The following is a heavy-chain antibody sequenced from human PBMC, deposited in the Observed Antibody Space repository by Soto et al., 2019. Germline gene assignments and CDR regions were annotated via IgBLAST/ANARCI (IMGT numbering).Heavy chain of an antibody. D-gene: IGHD2-8*02. J-gene: IGHJ3*02. CDR3: AKATATGGGAFDI. V-gene: IGHV3-23*01. CDR1: GFICSSYD. Sequence: GGSLRLSCAASGFICSSYDISWVRQAPGKGLEWVSTILVDGRTFYVDSVKGRFTISRDSSQNTVYLQMNSLTAGDTALYYCAKATATGGGAFDICGQGTMVTVSS. CDR2: ILVDGRT.